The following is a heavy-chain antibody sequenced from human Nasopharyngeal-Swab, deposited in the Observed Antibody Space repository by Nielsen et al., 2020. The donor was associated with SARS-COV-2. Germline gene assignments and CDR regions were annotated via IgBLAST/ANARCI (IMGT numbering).Heavy chain of an antibody. CDR1: GGSISSYY. V-gene: IGHV4-59*08. CDR3: ARHVFRPQRLVVDTSYYYGMDV. D-gene: IGHD6-13*01. CDR2: IYYSGST. J-gene: IGHJ6*02. Sequence: SETLSLTCTVSGGSISSYYWSWIRQPPGKGLEWIGYIYYSGSTNYNPSLKSRVTISVDTSKNQFSLKLSSVTAADTAVYYCARHVFRPQRLVVDTSYYYGMDVWGQGTTVTVSS.